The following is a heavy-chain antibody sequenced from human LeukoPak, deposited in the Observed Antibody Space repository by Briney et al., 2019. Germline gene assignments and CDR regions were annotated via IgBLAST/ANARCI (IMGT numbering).Heavy chain of an antibody. J-gene: IGHJ4*02. V-gene: IGHV6-1*01. D-gene: IGHD6-19*01. CDR2: TYYRSKSYN. CDR1: GDSVSSNSAA. CDR3: ARAPLPHSSGYYFDY. Sequence: SQTLSLTCAISGDSVSSNSAAWNWIRQSPSRGLEGLGRTYYRSKSYNDYAVSVNSRITINPDTSKHQFSLQLNSVTPEDTAVYYCARAPLPHSSGYYFDYWGQGTLVTVSS.